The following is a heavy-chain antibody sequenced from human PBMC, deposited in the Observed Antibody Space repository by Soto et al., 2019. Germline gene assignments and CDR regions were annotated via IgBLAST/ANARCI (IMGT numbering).Heavy chain of an antibody. CDR1: GGTFSNSA. D-gene: IGHD2-2*01. CDR3: ARVVILVPTASTHYYYHMDV. J-gene: IGHJ6*02. CDR2: IIPIVGTG. V-gene: IGHV1-69*01. Sequence: QVQLVQSGAEVRKPGYSVTVSCKASGGTFSNSAISWVRQAHGQGLEWMGGIIPIVGTGSYAQKFQGRVTITAAEPTTTAYMELSSLRFEDTAVYYCARVVILVPTASTHYYYHMDVWGPGTTVTVSS.